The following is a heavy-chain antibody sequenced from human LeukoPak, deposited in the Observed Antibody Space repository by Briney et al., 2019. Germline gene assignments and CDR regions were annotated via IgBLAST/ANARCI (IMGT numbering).Heavy chain of an antibody. V-gene: IGHV1-69*04. CDR1: GGIFNNNA. D-gene: IGHD1-20*01. CDR3: ARAKSYSWNDGRYYGMDI. J-gene: IGHJ6*02. CDR2: IIPIPNIA. Sequence: GASVKVSCKASGGIFNNNAITWVRQAPGQGLEWMGRIIPIPNIADYAQKFQGRVTITADKSTSTAYMELSSLRSEDTAVYYCARAKSYSWNDGRYYGMDILGQGTTVTVSS.